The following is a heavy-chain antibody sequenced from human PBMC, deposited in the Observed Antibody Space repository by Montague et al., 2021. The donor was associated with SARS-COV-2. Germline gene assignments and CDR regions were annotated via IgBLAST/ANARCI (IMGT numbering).Heavy chain of an antibody. J-gene: IGHJ4*02. Sequence: SETLSLTCAVYGGSFSGYYWSWIRQPPGKGLEWIGEINHSGSTNYNPSLKSRVTISVDTSKNQFSLKLSSVTAADTAVYYCAGGSYSSSWYGPKYYFDYWGQGTLVTVSS. CDR3: AGGSYSSSWYGPKYYFDY. D-gene: IGHD6-13*01. CDR2: INHSGST. CDR1: GGSFSGYY. V-gene: IGHV4-34*01.